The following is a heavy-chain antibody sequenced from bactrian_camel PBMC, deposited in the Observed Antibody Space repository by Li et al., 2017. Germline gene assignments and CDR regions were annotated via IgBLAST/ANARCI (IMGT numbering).Heavy chain of an antibody. J-gene: IGHJ4*01. Sequence: VQLVESGGGSVQAGGSLNLSCAVVRSWSTNSKYCMAWFRQAPGKGREGVAGIDDDGTASYGNFAKGRFTISRDNAKNTLYLQMGSLKTEDTAFYYCAIGSYDYNYDPSTRGKGTQVTVS. CDR1: WSTNSKYC. D-gene: IGHD4*01. V-gene: IGHV3S42*01. CDR2: IDDDGTA.